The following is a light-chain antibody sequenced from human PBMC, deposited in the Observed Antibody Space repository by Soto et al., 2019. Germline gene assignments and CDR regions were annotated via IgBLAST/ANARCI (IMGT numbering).Light chain of an antibody. CDR3: AAWDDSLNGFYV. J-gene: IGLJ1*01. V-gene: IGLV1-44*01. CDR1: SSNIGSNT. CDR2: SNN. Sequence: QSVLTQPTSASGTPGQRVTISCSGSSSNIGSNTVNWYQQLPGTAPKLLIYSNNQRPSGVPDRFSGSKSGTSASLAISGLQSEDEADYYCAAWDDSLNGFYVFGTGTKLTVL.